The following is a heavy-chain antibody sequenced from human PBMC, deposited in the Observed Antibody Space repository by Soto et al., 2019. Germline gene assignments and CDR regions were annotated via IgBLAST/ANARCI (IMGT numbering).Heavy chain of an antibody. CDR2: INPSGGGT. CDR3: EREEMDTLHYYYYGMDV. D-gene: IGHD5-18*01. J-gene: IGHJ6*02. CDR1: GYTFTSYY. V-gene: IGHV1-46*04. Sequence: QVQLVQSGAEVKKPGASVKVSCKASGYTFTSYYMHWVRQAPGQGLEWMGIINPSGGGTSYAQKLQGRVTVTRDPSTITVYMELSSLRSEDTAVYYCEREEMDTLHYYYYGMDVWGQGTTVTVSS.